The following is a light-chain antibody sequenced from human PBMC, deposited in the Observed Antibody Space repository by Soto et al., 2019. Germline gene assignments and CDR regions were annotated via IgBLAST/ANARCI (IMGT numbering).Light chain of an antibody. CDR3: QQYNNWPL. CDR2: GAS. Sequence: EIVMTQSPATLSVSPGARATLSCRASQSVSSNLAWYQQKPGQAPRLLIYGASTRATGIPARFSGSGSGTEFTLTLSSLQSEDFAVYYCQQYNNWPLFGPGTKVDIK. CDR1: QSVSSN. V-gene: IGKV3-15*01. J-gene: IGKJ3*01.